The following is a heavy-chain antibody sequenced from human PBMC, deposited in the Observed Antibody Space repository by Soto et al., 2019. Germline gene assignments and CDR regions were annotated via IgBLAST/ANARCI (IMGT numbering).Heavy chain of an antibody. CDR3: ARHEVTMAYYFDY. CDR2: IYHSGST. V-gene: IGHV4-34*01. D-gene: IGHD3-10*01. Sequence: SETLSLTCAVYGGSFNGYYWSWIRQPPGKGLEWIGYIYHSGSTYYNPSLKSRVTISVDTSKNQFSLKLSSVTAADTAVYYCARHEVTMAYYFDYWGQGTLVTSP. J-gene: IGHJ4*02. CDR1: GGSFNGYY.